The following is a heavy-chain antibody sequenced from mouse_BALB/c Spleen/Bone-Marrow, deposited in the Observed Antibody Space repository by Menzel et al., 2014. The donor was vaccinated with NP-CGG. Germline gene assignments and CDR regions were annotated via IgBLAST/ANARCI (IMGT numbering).Heavy chain of an antibody. V-gene: IGHV1-61*01. Sequence: VQLQQSGAELVRPGASVKLSCKASGYSFTSYWMNWVKQRPGQGLEWIGMIDPSDSETRLNQKFKDKATLTVDKSSSTAYMQLSSPTSEDSAVYYCARLGGLRVFDYWGQGTTLTVSS. CDR1: GYSFTSYW. CDR3: ARLGGLRVFDY. D-gene: IGHD2-2*01. CDR2: IDPSDSET. J-gene: IGHJ2*01.